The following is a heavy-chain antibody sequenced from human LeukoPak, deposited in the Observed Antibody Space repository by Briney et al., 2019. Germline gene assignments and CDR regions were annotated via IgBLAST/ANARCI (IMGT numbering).Heavy chain of an antibody. CDR3: ARINYDILTGYYSLFDY. D-gene: IGHD3-9*01. J-gene: IGHJ4*02. CDR2: IGSSGSTI. V-gene: IGHV3-48*03. Sequence: GGSLRLSCAASGFTLSSYEMNWVRQAPGKGLEWVSYIGSSGSTIYYADSVKGRFTISRDNAKNSLYLQMNSLRAEDTAVYYCARINYDILTGYYSLFDYWGQGTLVTVSS. CDR1: GFTLSSYE.